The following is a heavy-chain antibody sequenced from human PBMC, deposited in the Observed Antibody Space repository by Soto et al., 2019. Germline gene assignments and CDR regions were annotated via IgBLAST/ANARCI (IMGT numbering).Heavy chain of an antibody. J-gene: IGHJ5*02. CDR1: GLTFSGFW. D-gene: IGHD3-3*01. Sequence: EVQLVESGGGLVQPGGSLSLSCAASGLTFSGFWLSWVRRAPGKGPEWVANINQDGSATNYLDSVKGRFTISRDNVKNSLYLQLNSLRAEDTAVYYCARDWNGHNYAFGHWGRGTLVTVSS. CDR2: INQDGSAT. V-gene: IGHV3-7*03. CDR3: ARDWNGHNYAFGH.